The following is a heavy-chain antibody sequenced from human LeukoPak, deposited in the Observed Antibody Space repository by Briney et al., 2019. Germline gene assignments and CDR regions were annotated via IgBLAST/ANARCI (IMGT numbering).Heavy chain of an antibody. V-gene: IGHV3-53*01. J-gene: IGHJ4*02. CDR1: CFIDTSNY. CDR2: IYSGGST. Sequence: GGSLRLSCAASCFIDTSNYMSWVRQAPGKGLEWVSVIYSGGSTYYADSVKGRFTISRDNSENTLYLQMNSLRAQDTAMYYCARDDILTGYRDYWGQGTLVTVSS. D-gene: IGHD3-9*01. CDR3: ARDDILTGYRDY.